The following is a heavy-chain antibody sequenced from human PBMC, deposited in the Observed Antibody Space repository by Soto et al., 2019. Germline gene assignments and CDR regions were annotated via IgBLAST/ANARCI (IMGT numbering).Heavy chain of an antibody. CDR2: ISSSTSYV. CDR3: ARDPSEGRVGNWFES. Sequence: GGSLRLSCAASGFTFSRYGMNWLRQAPGKGLEWVASISSSTSYVYYADSVKGRFSTSRDNAKNILYLEMYALRTEDTAVYYCARDPSEGRVGNWFESWGQGTMVTVSS. J-gene: IGHJ5*01. CDR1: GFTFSRYG. D-gene: IGHD2-2*01. V-gene: IGHV3-21*06.